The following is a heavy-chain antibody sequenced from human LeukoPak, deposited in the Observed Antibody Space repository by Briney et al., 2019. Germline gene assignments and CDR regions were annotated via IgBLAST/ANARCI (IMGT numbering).Heavy chain of an antibody. V-gene: IGHV3-23*01. CDR3: AKDLSSGYSYGFSH. CDR1: GFTFSSYA. D-gene: IGHD5-18*01. CDR2: ISGSGGST. Sequence: GGSLRLSCAASGFTFSSYATSWVRQAPGKGLEWVSAISGSGGSTYYADSVKGRFTISRDNSKNTLYLQMNSLRAEDTAVYYCAKDLSSGYSYGFSHWGQGTLVTVSS. J-gene: IGHJ4*02.